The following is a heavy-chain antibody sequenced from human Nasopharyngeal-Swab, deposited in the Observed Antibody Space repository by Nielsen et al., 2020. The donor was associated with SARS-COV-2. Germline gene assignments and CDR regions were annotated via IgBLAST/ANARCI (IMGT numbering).Heavy chain of an antibody. D-gene: IGHD4-23*01. CDR3: ARGSVHDYGGSDFDY. V-gene: IGHV4-59*01. CDR1: GGSISSYY. J-gene: IGHJ4*02. Sequence: SETLSLTCTVSGGSISSYYWSWIRQPPGKGLEWIGYIYYSGSTNYNPSLKSRVTISVDTSKNQFPLKLSSVTAADTAVYYCARGSVHDYGGSDFDYWGQGTLVTVSS. CDR2: IYYSGST.